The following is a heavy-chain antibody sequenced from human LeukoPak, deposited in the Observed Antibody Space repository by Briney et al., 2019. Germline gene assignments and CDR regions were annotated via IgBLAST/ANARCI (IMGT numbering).Heavy chain of an antibody. CDR1: GYTFTSYG. Sequence: GASVEVSCKASGYTFTSYGISWVRQAPGQGLEWMGWISAYNGNTNYAQKLQGRVTMTTDTSTSTAYMELRSLRSDDTAVYYCARSPRFLEWFVFDYWGQGTLVTVSS. CDR2: ISAYNGNT. CDR3: ARSPRFLEWFVFDY. V-gene: IGHV1-18*01. D-gene: IGHD3-3*01. J-gene: IGHJ4*02.